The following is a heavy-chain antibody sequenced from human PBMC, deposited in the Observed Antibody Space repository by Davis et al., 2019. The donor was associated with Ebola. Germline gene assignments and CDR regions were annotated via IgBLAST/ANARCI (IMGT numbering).Heavy chain of an antibody. V-gene: IGHV3-74*01. CDR2: INGDGSSA. Sequence: GESLKISCAASGFTFSSCWMHWVRQAPGKGLVWVSRINGDGSSASYADAVKGRFTISRDNSKNTLYLQMNSLRAEDTAVYYCARGIAAADGSPGDWFDPWGQGTLVTVSS. CDR1: GFTFSSCW. J-gene: IGHJ5*02. D-gene: IGHD6-13*01. CDR3: ARGIAAADGSPGDWFDP.